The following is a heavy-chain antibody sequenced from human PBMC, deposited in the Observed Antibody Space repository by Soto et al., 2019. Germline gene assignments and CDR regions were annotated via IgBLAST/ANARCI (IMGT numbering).Heavy chain of an antibody. CDR1: GFSITNTW. V-gene: IGHV3-15*07. Sequence: EVQLVESGGGLVQPGGSLRLSGEASGFSITNTWRHWVRQAPGKGLEWVGRVKSKADGGTADYAAPVKGRFTVSRDDSKNTQYLQMNSLKMEDTAVYYCNSYPDFWGGHTPLWGQGTLVTVSS. CDR3: NSYPDFWGGHTPL. CDR2: VKSKADGGTA. J-gene: IGHJ4*02. D-gene: IGHD3-3*01.